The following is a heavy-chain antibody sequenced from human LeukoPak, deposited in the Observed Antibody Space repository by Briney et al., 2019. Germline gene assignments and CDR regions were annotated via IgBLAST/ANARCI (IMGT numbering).Heavy chain of an antibody. CDR1: GFTFSSYW. CDR3: AKDGIVRGVMGY. D-gene: IGHD3-10*01. Sequence: GGSLRLSCGASGFTFSSYWMHWVRQAPGKGLVWVSRINNDGSSTSYADSVQGRFTISRDNSKNTLYLQMNSPRAEDTAVYYCAKDGIVRGVMGYWGQGTLVTVSS. V-gene: IGHV3-74*01. CDR2: INNDGSST. J-gene: IGHJ4*02.